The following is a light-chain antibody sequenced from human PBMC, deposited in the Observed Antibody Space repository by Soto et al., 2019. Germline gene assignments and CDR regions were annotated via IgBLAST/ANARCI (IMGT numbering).Light chain of an antibody. CDR1: QDISIY. CDR2: DAS. Sequence: DIQMTQSPSSLSASIGDRVTITCQASQDISIYLNWCQQKPGKAPKLLIYDASNLEPGVPSRFSGSGSGTDFTFTISSLQPEDIATYYCQQYDNLPLTFGGGTKVEIK. CDR3: QQYDNLPLT. J-gene: IGKJ4*01. V-gene: IGKV1-33*01.